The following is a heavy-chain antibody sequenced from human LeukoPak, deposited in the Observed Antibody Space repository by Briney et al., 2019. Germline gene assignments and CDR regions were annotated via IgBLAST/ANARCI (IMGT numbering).Heavy chain of an antibody. J-gene: IGHJ4*02. CDR1: GYSFTSYG. Sequence: ASVTVSCKGSGYSFTSYGISRMRQAPRQGQGWMGWISAYNGNTNYAQKLQGRVTMTTDTSTSTAYMELRSLRSDDTAVYYCARAEYSSSWPIDYWGQGTLVTVSS. V-gene: IGHV1-18*04. D-gene: IGHD6-13*01. CDR3: ARAEYSSSWPIDY. CDR2: ISAYNGNT.